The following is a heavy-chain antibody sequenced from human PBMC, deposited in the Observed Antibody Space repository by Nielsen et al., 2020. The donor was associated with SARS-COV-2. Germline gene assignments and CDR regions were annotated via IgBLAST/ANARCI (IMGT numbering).Heavy chain of an antibody. CDR2: IRGDGRST. CDR1: GFTFSNYW. J-gene: IGHJ4*02. CDR3: ARDPGTDGYSRADH. V-gene: IGHV3-74*01. Sequence: GESLKISCAASGFTFSNYWMHWVRQAPGKGLVWVSRIRGDGRSTAYADSVKGRFTISRDSAKNTVSLQMNSLRAEDTAIYYCARDPGTDGYSRADHWGQGTLVTVSS. D-gene: IGHD3-22*01.